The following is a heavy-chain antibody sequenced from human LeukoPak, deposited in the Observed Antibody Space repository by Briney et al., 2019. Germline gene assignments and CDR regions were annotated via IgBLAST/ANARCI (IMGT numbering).Heavy chain of an antibody. CDR1: GGSISSYY. CDR3: ARGYCTSSSCFRYAFDI. CDR2: IYTSGST. V-gene: IGHV4-4*07. J-gene: IGHJ3*02. D-gene: IGHD2-2*01. Sequence: PSETLSLTCTVSGGSISSYYWSWIRQPPGKGLEWIGRIYTSGSTNYNPSLKSRVTMSVDTSKNQFSLKLSSVTAADTAVYYCARGYCTSSSCFRYAFDIWGQGTMVTVSS.